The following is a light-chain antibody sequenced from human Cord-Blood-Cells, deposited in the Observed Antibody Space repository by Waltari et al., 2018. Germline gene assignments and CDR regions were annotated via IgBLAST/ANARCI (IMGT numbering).Light chain of an antibody. V-gene: IGLV2-23*01. CDR2: EGS. J-gene: IGLJ1*01. CDR3: CSYAGSSYV. Sequence: QSALTQPASVSGSPGQSITISCTGTSSDVGSYNLVSWYQQHPGKAPKLMIYEGSKRPSGVSNPFSGSKSGNTASLTISGLQAEDEADYYCCSYAGSSYVFGTGTKVTVL. CDR1: SSDVGSYNL.